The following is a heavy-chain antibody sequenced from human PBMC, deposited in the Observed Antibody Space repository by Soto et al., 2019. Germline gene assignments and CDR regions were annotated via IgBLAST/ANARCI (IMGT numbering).Heavy chain of an antibody. Sequence: SETLSLTCTVSGASISYGGYYWGWIRQPPGKGLEWIGSIYYSGSTYYNPSLKSRVTISVDTSKNQFSLKLSSVTAADTAVYYCARRGWVKQYVYNWFDPWGQGTLVTVSS. J-gene: IGHJ5*02. D-gene: IGHD6-13*01. V-gene: IGHV4-39*01. CDR3: ARRGWVKQYVYNWFDP. CDR2: IYYSGST. CDR1: GASISYGGYY.